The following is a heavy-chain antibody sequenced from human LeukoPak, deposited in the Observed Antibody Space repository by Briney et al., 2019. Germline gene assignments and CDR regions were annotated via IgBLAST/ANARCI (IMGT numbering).Heavy chain of an antibody. CDR3: AREPYCSSTSCPIDY. CDR2: IWYDGSNK. V-gene: IGHV3-33*01. CDR1: GFTFSNYG. J-gene: IGHJ4*02. D-gene: IGHD2-2*01. Sequence: PGGSLRLSCAASGFTFSNYGMHWVRQAPGKGLEWVAVIWYDGSNKYYADSVKGRFTISRDNSKNTLYLQMNSLRVEDTAVYYCAREPYCSSTSCPIDYWGQGTLVTVSS.